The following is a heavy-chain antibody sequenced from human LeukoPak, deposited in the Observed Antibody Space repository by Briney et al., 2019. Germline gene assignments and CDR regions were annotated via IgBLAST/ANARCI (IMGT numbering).Heavy chain of an antibody. CDR3: ARGGSSSSLLDY. Sequence: SETLSLTCTVSGGSISSYYWSWIRQPPGKGLEWIGYIYYSGSTNYNPSLKSRVTISVDTSKNQFSLKLSSVTAADTAVYYCARGGSSSSLLDYWGHGTLVTVSS. D-gene: IGHD6-6*01. V-gene: IGHV4-59*01. CDR1: GGSISSYY. CDR2: IYYSGST. J-gene: IGHJ4*01.